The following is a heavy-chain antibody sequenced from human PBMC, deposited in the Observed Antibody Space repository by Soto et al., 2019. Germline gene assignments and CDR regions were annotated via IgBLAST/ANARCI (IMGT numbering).Heavy chain of an antibody. V-gene: IGHV3-23*01. Sequence: EVQLLESGGGLVQPGGSLRLSCAASGFTFSSNAMSWVRQAPGKGLEWVSAISGSGGSTYYADSVKGRFTISRDNSKNKLYLQMNSLRAKDTAVYYCAKMFGELFPHWFDPWGEGTLVTVSS. CDR3: AKMFGELFPHWFDP. J-gene: IGHJ5*02. CDR2: ISGSGGST. D-gene: IGHD3-10*02. CDR1: GFTFSSNA.